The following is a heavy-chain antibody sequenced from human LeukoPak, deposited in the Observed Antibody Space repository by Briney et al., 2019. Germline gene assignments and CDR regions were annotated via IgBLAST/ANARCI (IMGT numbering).Heavy chain of an antibody. CDR2: INPNSGGT. D-gene: IGHD3-22*01. J-gene: IGHJ3*02. CDR1: GYTFTSYG. V-gene: IGHV1-2*06. Sequence: ASVKVSCKASGYTFTSYGISWVRQAPGQGLEWMGRINPNSGGTNYAQKFQGRVTMTRDTSISTAYMELSRLRSDDTAVYYCARHYYYDSSGYYAFDIWGQGTMVTVSS. CDR3: ARHYYYDSSGYYAFDI.